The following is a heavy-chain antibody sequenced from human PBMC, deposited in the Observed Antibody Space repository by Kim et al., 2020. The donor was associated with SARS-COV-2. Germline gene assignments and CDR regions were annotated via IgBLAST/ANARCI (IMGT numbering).Heavy chain of an antibody. V-gene: IGHV3-74*01. CDR1: GFTFSNHW. J-gene: IGHJ4*02. D-gene: IGHD1-26*01. Sequence: GGSLRLSCAASGFTFSNHWMHWVRQAPGKGPVWVSRINADRSTIEYAASVKGRFTISRDNAKSTLDLQMNSLRPEDTAVYYCTRGSGSCGVDSWGQGILVAVSS. CDR3: TRGSGSCGVDS. CDR2: INADRSTI.